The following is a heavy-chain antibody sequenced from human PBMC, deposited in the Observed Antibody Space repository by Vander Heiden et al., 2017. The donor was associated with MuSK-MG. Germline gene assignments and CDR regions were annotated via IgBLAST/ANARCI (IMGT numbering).Heavy chain of an antibody. CDR1: GFTFSNVW. D-gene: IGHD1-26*01. CDR2: IKQDGSEK. J-gene: IGHJ5*02. Sequence: EAQLVESGGGLVQPGGSLRLSCSASGFTFSNVWMAWVRQAPGKGLQWVANIKQDGSEKYYADSVKGRFTISRDNANNSLYLQMNNLRPEDTGVFYCATGLRGRFFDPWGQGTLVTVS. V-gene: IGHV3-7*01. CDR3: ATGLRGRFFDP.